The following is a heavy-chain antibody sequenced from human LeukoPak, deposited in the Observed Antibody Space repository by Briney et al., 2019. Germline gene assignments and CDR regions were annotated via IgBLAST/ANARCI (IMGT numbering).Heavy chain of an antibody. CDR2: ISSIGTTI. V-gene: IGHV3-48*03. D-gene: IGHD5-18*01. J-gene: IGHJ1*01. Sequence: HPGGSLRLSCAASGFTFSIYEMNWVRQAPGKGLEWVSYISSIGTTIYYADSVKGRFTISRDNAKNSLYLQMNSLRAEDTAVYYCARAGYSMDTEYFQHWGQGTLVTVSS. CDR1: GFTFSIYE. CDR3: ARAGYSMDTEYFQH.